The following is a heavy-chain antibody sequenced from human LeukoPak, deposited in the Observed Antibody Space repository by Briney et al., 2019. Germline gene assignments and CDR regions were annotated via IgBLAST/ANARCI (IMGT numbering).Heavy chain of an antibody. D-gene: IGHD6-19*01. Sequence: PGGSLRLSCAASGFTFSSYAMHWVRQAPGKGLEWVAVISYDGSNKYYADSVKGRFTISRDNSKNTLYLQMNSLRAEDTAVYYCASGSGWAGLNPAHAFDIWGQGTMVTVSS. CDR2: ISYDGSNK. CDR3: ASGSGWAGLNPAHAFDI. CDR1: GFTFSSYA. J-gene: IGHJ3*02. V-gene: IGHV3-30-3*01.